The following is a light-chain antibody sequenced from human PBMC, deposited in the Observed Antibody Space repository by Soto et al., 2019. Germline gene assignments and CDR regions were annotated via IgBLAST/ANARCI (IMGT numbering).Light chain of an antibody. V-gene: IGKV3-20*01. CDR3: QQYGSSPWT. CDR1: QSVSSNY. CDR2: GAS. Sequence: IVLTHSPGTLSLSPGERATLSCKASQSVSSNYLAWYQQKPGQAPRPLIYGASSRATGIPDRFSGSGAGTDFTLTISRLESEDFAVYYCQQYGSSPWTFGQGTKVDIK. J-gene: IGKJ1*01.